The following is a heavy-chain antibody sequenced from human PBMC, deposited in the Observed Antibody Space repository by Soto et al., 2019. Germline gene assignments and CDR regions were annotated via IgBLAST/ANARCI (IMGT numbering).Heavy chain of an antibody. J-gene: IGHJ4*02. CDR3: ARSEYSSSPFDY. CDR1: GFTFSSYA. D-gene: IGHD6-6*01. V-gene: IGHV3-23*01. Sequence: GSLRLSCAASGFTFSSYAMSWVRQAPGKGLEWVSAISGSGGSTYYADSVKGRFTISRDNSKNTLYLQMNSLRAEDTAVYYCARSEYSSSPFDYWGEGTLVTVCS. CDR2: ISGSGGST.